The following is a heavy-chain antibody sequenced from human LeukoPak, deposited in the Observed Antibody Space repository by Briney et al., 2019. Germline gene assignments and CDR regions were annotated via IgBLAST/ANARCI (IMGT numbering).Heavy chain of an antibody. D-gene: IGHD1-1*01. Sequence: PSETLSLTCTVSGGSISSSTYYWGWIRQAPGKGLEWIGTNYYSDSPNYTPSLKSRVTISVDMSKNQLSLNLNSVTAADTAVYYCARQTNRGAGNFDSWGQGTLVTVSS. J-gene: IGHJ4*02. CDR1: GGSISSSTYY. V-gene: IGHV4-39*01. CDR2: NYYSDSP. CDR3: ARQTNRGAGNFDS.